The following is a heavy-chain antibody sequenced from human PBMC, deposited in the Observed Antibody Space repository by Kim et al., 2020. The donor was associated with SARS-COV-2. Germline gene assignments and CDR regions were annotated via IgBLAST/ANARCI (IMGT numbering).Heavy chain of an antibody. CDR3: ARGITDPGEWLLP. V-gene: IGHV1-3*01. D-gene: IGHD3-3*01. CDR2: INAGNGNT. CDR1: GYTFTSYA. J-gene: IGHJ5*02. Sequence: ASVKVSCKASGYTFTSYAMHWARQAPGQRLEWMGWINAGNGNTKYSQKFQGRVTITRDTSASTAYMELSSLRSEDTAVYYCARGITDPGEWLLPWGQGTLVTVSS.